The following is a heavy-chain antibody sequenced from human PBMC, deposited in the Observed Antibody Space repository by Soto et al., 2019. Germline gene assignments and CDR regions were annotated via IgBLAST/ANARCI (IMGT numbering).Heavy chain of an antibody. CDR2: INPSTAYT. Sequence: QVQLVQSGADVKKPGASVKVSCKTSGYTFTNYYVHWVRQAPGQGLEWMGIINPSTAYTTYAQKFQCRVTMSRYTSTSTVFMELSRLRSEDTALYYCTRGHDADGHFDYWGQGTLVTVSS. J-gene: IGHJ4*02. V-gene: IGHV1-46*01. CDR1: GYTFTNYY. CDR3: TRGHDADGHFDY.